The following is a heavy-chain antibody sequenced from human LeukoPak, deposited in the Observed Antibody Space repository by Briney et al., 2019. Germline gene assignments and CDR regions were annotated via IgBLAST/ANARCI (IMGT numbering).Heavy chain of an antibody. CDR3: ARSGLWEYQLLWGTYYYYGMDV. CDR2: INPNSGGT. J-gene: IGHJ6*02. D-gene: IGHD2-2*01. CDR1: GYTFTGYY. V-gene: IGHV1-2*06. Sequence: ASVKVSCKASGYTFTGYYMHWVRQAPGQGLEWMGRINPNSGGTNYAQKFQGRVTMTRDTSISTAYMELSRLRSDDTAVYYCARSGLWEYQLLWGTYYYYGMDVWGQGTTVTVSS.